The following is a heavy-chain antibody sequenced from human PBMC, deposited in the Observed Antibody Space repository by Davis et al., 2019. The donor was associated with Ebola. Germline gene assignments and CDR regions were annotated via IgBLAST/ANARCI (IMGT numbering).Heavy chain of an antibody. V-gene: IGHV3-48*02. CDR2: ISSSSSTI. D-gene: IGHD2-15*01. J-gene: IGHJ6*02. CDR3: ARESIVLYSYGMDV. Sequence: GESLKISCAASGFTFSSYGMHWVRQAPGKGLEWVSYISSSSSTIYYADSVKSRFTISRDNAKNSLYLQMNSLRDEDTAVYYCARESIVLYSYGMDVWGQGTTVTVSS. CDR1: GFTFSSYG.